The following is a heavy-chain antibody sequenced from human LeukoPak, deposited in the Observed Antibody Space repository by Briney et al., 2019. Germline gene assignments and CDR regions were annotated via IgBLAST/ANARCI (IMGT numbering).Heavy chain of an antibody. Sequence: ASVKVSCKASGCTFTSYGISWVRPAPGQGLEWMGWISAYNGNTNYAQKLQGRVTMTTDTSTSTAYMELRSLRSDDTAVYYCARDTFRRYYYYYMDVWGKGTTVTVSS. CDR2: ISAYNGNT. CDR3: ARDTFRRYYYYYMDV. J-gene: IGHJ6*03. CDR1: GCTFTSYG. V-gene: IGHV1-18*01.